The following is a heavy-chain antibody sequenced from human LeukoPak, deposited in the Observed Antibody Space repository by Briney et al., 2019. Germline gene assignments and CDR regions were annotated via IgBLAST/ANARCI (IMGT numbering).Heavy chain of an antibody. CDR1: GDSITSSGHY. CDR2: VSHSGNT. CDR3: ARHLYFSASAFWYIDL. J-gene: IGHJ2*01. D-gene: IGHD2/OR15-2a*01. V-gene: IGHV4-39*01. Sequence: SETLSLTCTLSGDSITSSGHYWVWIRQSPGKGLEWIGSVSHSGNTYYKSSLSSRVTVSPDTSKNEFSLILTSVTAADTAEYYCARHLYFSASAFWYIDLWGRGTLVIVSP.